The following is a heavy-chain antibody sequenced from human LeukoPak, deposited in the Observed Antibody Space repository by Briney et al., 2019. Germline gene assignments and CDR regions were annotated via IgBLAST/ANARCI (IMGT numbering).Heavy chain of an antibody. CDR1: GFTFSSYA. CDR3: AKGQTYYDSSGYYPDY. Sequence: GGSLRLSCAASGFTFSSYAMSWVRQAPGKGLEWVSAISGSGGSTYYADSVKGRFTISRDNSKNTLYLQMNSLRAEDTAVYYCAKGQTYYDSSGYYPDYWGQGTLVTVSS. J-gene: IGHJ4*02. D-gene: IGHD3-22*01. CDR2: ISGSGGST. V-gene: IGHV3-23*01.